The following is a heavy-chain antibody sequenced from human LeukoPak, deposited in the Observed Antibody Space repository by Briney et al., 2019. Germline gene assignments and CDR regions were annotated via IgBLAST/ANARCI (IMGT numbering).Heavy chain of an antibody. CDR1: GFTFSNFW. Sequence: PGGSLRLSCAASGFTFSNFWMTWVRQAPGKGLEWVANIKHDGTEKDYMDSVKGRFTISRDSAKNSLYLQMKNLRAEDTAVYYCVRGGGFYGSRSYYPPDAFDVWGQGTLVTVSS. D-gene: IGHD3-10*01. CDR2: IKHDGTEK. CDR3: VRGGGFYGSRSYYPPDAFDV. V-gene: IGHV3-7*01. J-gene: IGHJ3*01.